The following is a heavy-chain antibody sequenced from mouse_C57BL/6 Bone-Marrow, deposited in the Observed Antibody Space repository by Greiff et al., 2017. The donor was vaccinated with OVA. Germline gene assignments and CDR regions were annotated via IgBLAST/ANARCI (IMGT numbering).Heavy chain of an antibody. J-gene: IGHJ2*01. CDR2: INPNNGGT. Sequence: EVQLQQSGPELVKPGASVKISCKASGYTFTDYYMNWVKQSHGKSLEWIGDINPNNGGTSYNQKFKGKATLTVDKSSSTAYMELRSLTSEDSAVYYCARGYYSNCFDYWGQGTTLTVSS. CDR1: GYTFTDYY. D-gene: IGHD2-5*01. V-gene: IGHV1-26*01. CDR3: ARGYYSNCFDY.